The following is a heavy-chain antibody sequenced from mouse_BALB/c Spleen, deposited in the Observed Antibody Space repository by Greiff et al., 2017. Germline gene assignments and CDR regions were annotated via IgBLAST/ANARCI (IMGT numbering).Heavy chain of an antibody. CDR1: GFSLTSYG. CDR3: ARDRDGYWYFDV. CDR2: IWAGGST. Sequence: VKLMESGPGLVAPSQSLSITCTVSGFSLTSYGVHWVRQPPGKGLEWLGVIWAGGSTNYNSALMSRLSISKDNSKSQVFLKMNSLQTDDTAMYYCARDRDGYWYFDVWGAGTTVTVSS. V-gene: IGHV2-9*02. D-gene: IGHD2-3*01. J-gene: IGHJ1*01.